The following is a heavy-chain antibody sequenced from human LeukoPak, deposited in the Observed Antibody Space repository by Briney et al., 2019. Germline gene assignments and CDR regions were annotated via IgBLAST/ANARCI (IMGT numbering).Heavy chain of an antibody. D-gene: IGHD4-11*01. J-gene: IGHJ4*02. CDR2: IYPGDSDT. CDR3: ARLRKTTVTKRYFDY. V-gene: IGHV5-51*01. CDR1: GYSFTSYW. Sequence: GESLKISCKGSGYSFTSYWIGWVRQMPGKGLEWMGIIYPGDSDTRYSPSFQGQVTISADKSISTAYLQWSSLKASDTAMYYCARLRKTTVTKRYFDYWSQGTLVTVSS.